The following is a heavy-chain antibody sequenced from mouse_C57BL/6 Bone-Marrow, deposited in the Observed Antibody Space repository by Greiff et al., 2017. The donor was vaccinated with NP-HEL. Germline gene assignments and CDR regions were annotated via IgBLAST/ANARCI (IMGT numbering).Heavy chain of an antibody. Sequence: VQLQQSGPELVKPGASVKISCKASGYAFSSSWMNWVKQRPGKGLEWIGRIYPGDGDTNYNGKFKGKATLTADKSSSTAYMQLSSLTSEDSAVYFCAKRGYGSSGDWYFDVWGTGTTVTVSS. D-gene: IGHD1-1*01. CDR1: GYAFSSSW. V-gene: IGHV1-82*01. J-gene: IGHJ1*03. CDR3: AKRGYGSSGDWYFDV. CDR2: IYPGDGDT.